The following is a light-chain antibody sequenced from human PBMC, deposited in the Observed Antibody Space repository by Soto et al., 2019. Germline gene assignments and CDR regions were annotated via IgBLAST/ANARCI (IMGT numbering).Light chain of an antibody. Sequence: QSVLTQPPSASGTPGQRVTISCSGGSSNIGSNTVNWYQHLAGTAPKVLIYSNNQRPSGVPDRFSASKSGTSASLAISGLQSEAEGDYYCATWDDTLNGLWVFGGGTKLTVL. V-gene: IGLV1-44*01. J-gene: IGLJ3*02. CDR3: ATWDDTLNGLWV. CDR2: SNN. CDR1: SSNIGSNT.